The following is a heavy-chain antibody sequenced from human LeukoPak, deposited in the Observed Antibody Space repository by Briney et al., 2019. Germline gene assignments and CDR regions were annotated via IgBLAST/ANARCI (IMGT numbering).Heavy chain of an antibody. CDR3: ARAGYRWDAFDI. CDR1: GASISSYY. D-gene: IGHD2-8*02. V-gene: IGHV4-59*01. Sequence: PSETLSLTCTVSGASISSYYWSWIRQPPGKGLEWIGFIYYTGSTNYNPSLESRVTISIDTSKNQFSLKLSSVTAADTAVYYCARAGYRWDAFDIWGQGTMVTVSS. CDR2: IYYTGST. J-gene: IGHJ3*02.